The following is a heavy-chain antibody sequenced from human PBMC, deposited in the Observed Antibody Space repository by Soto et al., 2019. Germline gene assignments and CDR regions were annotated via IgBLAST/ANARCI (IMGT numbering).Heavy chain of an antibody. CDR2: IYPGDFDT. CDR3: ARGAIVVVPSHYYYYGMDV. J-gene: IGHJ6*02. Sequence: PGESLKISCTGSGYNFNTYWIAWVRQLPGKGLEWMGIIYPGDFDTRYGPSFQGQVTISADKSISTAYLQWSSLKASDTAMYYCARGAIVVVPSHYYYYGMDVWGQGTTVTVSS. V-gene: IGHV5-51*01. D-gene: IGHD3-22*01. CDR1: GYNFNTYW.